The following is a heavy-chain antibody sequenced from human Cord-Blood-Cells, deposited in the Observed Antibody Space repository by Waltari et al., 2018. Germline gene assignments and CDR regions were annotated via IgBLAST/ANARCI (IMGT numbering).Heavy chain of an antibody. D-gene: IGHD3-10*01. CDR3: ARGKSGSYYSAEYCQH. V-gene: IGHV3-53*01. Sequence: EVQLVESGGGLIQPGGSLRLSCAASGFTVRSNYMSWVRQAPGKGLEWVSVIYSGGSTYYADSVKGRFTISRDNSNNTLYLQMNSLRAEDTAVYYCARGKSGSYYSAEYCQHWGQGTLVTVSS. CDR1: GFTVRSNY. J-gene: IGHJ1*01. CDR2: IYSGGST.